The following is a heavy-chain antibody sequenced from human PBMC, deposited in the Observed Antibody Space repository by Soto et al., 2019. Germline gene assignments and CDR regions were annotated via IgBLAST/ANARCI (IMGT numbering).Heavy chain of an antibody. CDR2: MNPDSDKT. V-gene: IGHV1-8*01. CDR1: GYMFSNYD. D-gene: IGHD2-21*02. CDR3: ARPGARYCGGDCYSSH. Sequence: ASVKVSCKXSGYMFSNYDIIWVRQATGQGLEWMGWMNPDSDKTDYAQKFQGRVTMTGNTSISTAYMELTALTYEDTAIYYCARPGARYCGGDCYSSHWGQGTLVTVSS. J-gene: IGHJ4*02.